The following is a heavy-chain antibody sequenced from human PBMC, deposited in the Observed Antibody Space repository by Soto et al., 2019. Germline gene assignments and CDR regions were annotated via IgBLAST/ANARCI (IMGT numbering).Heavy chain of an antibody. J-gene: IGHJ5*02. D-gene: IGHD2-2*02. V-gene: IGHV4-31*03. CDR3: ARTRGNVVGLYHEDTDFDA. Sequence: QVQLQESGPGLVKPSQTLSLTCTVSGGSISTGDFSWTWIRQHPGKGLEWIGDMYHSGSPYYNPSLKSRLTRSVDPSKSQCSLRLSSVTAADTAVYYCARTRGNVVGLYHEDTDFDAWGRGTLVTVSS. CDR2: MYHSGSP. CDR1: GGSISTGDFS.